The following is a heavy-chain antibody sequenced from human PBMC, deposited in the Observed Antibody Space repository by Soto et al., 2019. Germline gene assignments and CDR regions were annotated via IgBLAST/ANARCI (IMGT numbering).Heavy chain of an antibody. CDR1: GDSVSSNSAA. Sequence: KQSQTLSLTCAISGDSVSSNSAAWNWIRQSPSRGLEWLGRTYYRSKWYNDYAVSVKSRITINPDTSKNQFSLQLNSVTPEDTAVYYCARDHCSGGSCYYYYYYMDVWGKGTTVTVSS. D-gene: IGHD2-15*01. J-gene: IGHJ6*03. CDR2: TYYRSKWYN. CDR3: ARDHCSGGSCYYYYYYMDV. V-gene: IGHV6-1*01.